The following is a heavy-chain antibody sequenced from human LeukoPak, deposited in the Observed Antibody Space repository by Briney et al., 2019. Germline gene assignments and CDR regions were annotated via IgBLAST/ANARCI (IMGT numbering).Heavy chain of an antibody. J-gene: IGHJ4*02. Sequence: GGSLRLSCAASGFTFSSYEMNWVRQAPGRGLEWVSYIGNTGRTIYYTDSVKGRFTISRDNAKNSLYLQMNSLRAEDTAIYYCVRGDRYFFDFWGQGTLATVSS. CDR1: GFTFSSYE. CDR2: IGNTGRTI. V-gene: IGHV3-48*03. CDR3: VRGDRYFFDF.